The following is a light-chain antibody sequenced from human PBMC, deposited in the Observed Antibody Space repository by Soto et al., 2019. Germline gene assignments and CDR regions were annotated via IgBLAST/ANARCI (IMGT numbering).Light chain of an antibody. CDR1: QSVSGSY. J-gene: IGKJ4*01. CDR3: QQYGSPPSLT. Sequence: EIVLTQSPGTLSLSPGERVTLSCRASQSVSGSYLAWYQQKPGQAPRLLINGASSRATGIPDRFSGSGSGTDFTLTISRLEPEDFAVYYCQQYGSPPSLTFGGWTKVEIK. V-gene: IGKV3-20*01. CDR2: GAS.